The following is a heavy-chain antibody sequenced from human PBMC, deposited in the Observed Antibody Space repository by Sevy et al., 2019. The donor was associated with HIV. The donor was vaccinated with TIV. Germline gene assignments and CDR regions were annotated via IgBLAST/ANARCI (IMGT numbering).Heavy chain of an antibody. CDR2: IYTSGST. Sequence: SETLSLTCTVSGGSISSGSYYWSWIRQPAGKGLEWIGRIYTSGSTNYNPSLKSRVTISVDTSKNQFSPKLSSVTAADTAVYYCARGIAAAGTPTYYYYYMDVWGKGTTVTVSS. J-gene: IGHJ6*03. V-gene: IGHV4-61*02. CDR3: ARGIAAAGTPTYYYYYMDV. CDR1: GGSISSGSYY. D-gene: IGHD6-13*01.